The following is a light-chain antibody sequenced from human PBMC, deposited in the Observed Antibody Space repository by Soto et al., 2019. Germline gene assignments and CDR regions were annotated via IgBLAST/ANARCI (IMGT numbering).Light chain of an antibody. CDR1: QGIGNA. CDR2: GAS. V-gene: IGKV1-6*01. J-gene: IGKJ1*01. Sequence: AIQMTPSPSSLSASVGDRVTISCRASQGIGNALGWYQQKPGKPPKVLIYGASNLQSGVPPRFSGSRSGTDLTLAISSLQPADSATYYGLQDINYPWTFGQGTKVEIK. CDR3: LQDINYPWT.